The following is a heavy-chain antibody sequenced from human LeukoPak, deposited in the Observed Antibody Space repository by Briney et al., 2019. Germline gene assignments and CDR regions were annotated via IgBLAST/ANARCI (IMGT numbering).Heavy chain of an antibody. CDR1: GFTFGSYA. Sequence: GGSLRLSCAASGFTFGSYAMSWVRQAPGKGLEWVSVIYSGGSTYYADSVKGRFTISRDNSKNTLYLQMNSLRAEDTAVYYCARVARQVGATKHDAFDIWGQGTMVTVSS. CDR2: IYSGGST. D-gene: IGHD1-26*01. CDR3: ARVARQVGATKHDAFDI. V-gene: IGHV3-66*01. J-gene: IGHJ3*02.